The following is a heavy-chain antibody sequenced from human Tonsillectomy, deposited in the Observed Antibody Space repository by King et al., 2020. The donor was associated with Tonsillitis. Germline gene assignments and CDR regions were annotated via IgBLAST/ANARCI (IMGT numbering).Heavy chain of an antibody. Sequence: VQLVESGGGLVKPGGSLRLSCAASGFTFSTYSMSWVRQAPGEGLEWVSSISVTGSYIYYAHSVKGRFTISRDNAKNSLCLKLNSVRAEDTAVYYCARDLAVTATPSDYWGQGTLVTVSS. J-gene: IGHJ4*02. CDR3: ARDLAVTATPSDY. V-gene: IGHV3-21*01. CDR1: GFTFSTYS. D-gene: IGHD2-21*02. CDR2: ISVTGSYI.